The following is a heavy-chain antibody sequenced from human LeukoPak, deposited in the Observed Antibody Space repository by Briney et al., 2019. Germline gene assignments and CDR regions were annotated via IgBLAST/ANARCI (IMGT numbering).Heavy chain of an antibody. CDR2: ISGSGGST. D-gene: IGHD6-19*01. CDR1: GFTFSSYA. Sequence: GGSLRLSCAASGFTFSSYAMSWVRQAPGKGLEWVSTISGSGGSTNYADSAKGRFTISRDNAKTTLHLQMNRLRAEDTAVYHCAKDRGSGWGIDYWGQGTLVTVSS. J-gene: IGHJ4*02. CDR3: AKDRGSGWGIDY. V-gene: IGHV3-23*01.